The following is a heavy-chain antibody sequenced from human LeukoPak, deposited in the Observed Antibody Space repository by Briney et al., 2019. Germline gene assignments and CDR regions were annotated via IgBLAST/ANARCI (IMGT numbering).Heavy chain of an antibody. Sequence: SETLSLTCTVSGGSISSGYYWGWIRQPPGKGLEWIGNGFHSGSSYYNPSLKSRVTISADTSKNQFSLNLSSVTAADTAMYYCAREVTTDAFDIWGQGTMVTVSS. CDR2: GFHSGSS. V-gene: IGHV4-38-2*02. J-gene: IGHJ3*02. CDR1: GGSISSGYY. CDR3: AREVTTDAFDI. D-gene: IGHD4-11*01.